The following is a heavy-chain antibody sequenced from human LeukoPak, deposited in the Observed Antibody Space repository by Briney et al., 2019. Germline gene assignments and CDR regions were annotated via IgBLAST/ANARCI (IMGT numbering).Heavy chain of an antibody. CDR2: ISYDGSNK. D-gene: IGHD6-13*01. V-gene: IGHV3-30*18. CDR1: GFTFSSYV. CDR3: AKEFPGIAAAGFDY. Sequence: GGSLRLSCAASGFTFSSYVMIWVRQAPGKGLEWVAVISYDGSNKYYADSVKGRFTISRDNSKNTLYLQMNSLRAEDTAVYYCAKEFPGIAAAGFDYWGQGTLVTVSS. J-gene: IGHJ4*02.